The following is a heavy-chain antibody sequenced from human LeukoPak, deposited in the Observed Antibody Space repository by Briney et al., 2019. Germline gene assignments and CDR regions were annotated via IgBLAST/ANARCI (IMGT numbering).Heavy chain of an antibody. D-gene: IGHD3-22*01. CDR2: INHSGST. CDR1: GGSFSGYY. J-gene: IGHJ3*02. Sequence: PSETLSLTCAVYGGSFSGYYWSWIRQPPGKGLEWIGEINHSGSTNYNPSLKSRVTISVDTSKNQFSLKLSSVTAADTAVYYCARLSTYYYDSSGYYPDDAFDIWGQGTMVTVSP. CDR3: ARLSTYYYDSSGYYPDDAFDI. V-gene: IGHV4-34*01.